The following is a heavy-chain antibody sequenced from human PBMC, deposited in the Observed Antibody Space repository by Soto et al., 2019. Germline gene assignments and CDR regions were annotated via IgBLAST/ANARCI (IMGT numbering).Heavy chain of an antibody. Sequence: PVGSLRLSCAASGFTFSSYGMHWVRQAPGKGLERVAVISYDGSNKYYADSVKGRFTISRDNSKNTLYLQMNSLRAEDTAVYYCAKSCRYGSGFYGMDVWGQGTTVTVSS. CDR2: ISYDGSNK. D-gene: IGHD3-10*01. CDR1: GFTFSSYG. V-gene: IGHV3-30*18. CDR3: AKSCRYGSGFYGMDV. J-gene: IGHJ6*02.